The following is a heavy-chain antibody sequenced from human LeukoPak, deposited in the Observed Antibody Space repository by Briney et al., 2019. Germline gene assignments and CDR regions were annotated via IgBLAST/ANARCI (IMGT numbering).Heavy chain of an antibody. CDR1: GFTFSSYG. D-gene: IGHD5-24*01. CDR3: AKDLRDGYNRDDAFDI. Sequence: PGRSLRLSCAASGFTFSSYGMHWVRQAPGKGLEWVAVISYDGSNKYYADSVKGRFTISRDNSKNTLYLQMNSLRAEDTAVYYCAKDLRDGYNRDDAFDIWGQGTMVTVSS. J-gene: IGHJ3*02. V-gene: IGHV3-30*18. CDR2: ISYDGSNK.